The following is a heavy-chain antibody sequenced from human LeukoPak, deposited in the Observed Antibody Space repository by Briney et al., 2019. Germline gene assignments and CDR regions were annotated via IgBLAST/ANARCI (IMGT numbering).Heavy chain of an antibody. D-gene: IGHD3-3*01. CDR3: ARGEGYDFWSGYSSIYFDY. Sequence: PGGSLRLSCAASGFTFSSYWMHWVRQAPGKGLVWVSRINSDGSSTSYADSVKGRFTISRDNAKNTLYLQMNSLGAEDTAVYYCARGEGYDFWSGYSSIYFDYWGQGTLVTVSS. CDR2: INSDGSST. V-gene: IGHV3-74*01. J-gene: IGHJ4*02. CDR1: GFTFSSYW.